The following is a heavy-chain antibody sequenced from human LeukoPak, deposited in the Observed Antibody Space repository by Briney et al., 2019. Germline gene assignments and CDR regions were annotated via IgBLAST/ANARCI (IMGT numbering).Heavy chain of an antibody. CDR1: GFSLRTYA. D-gene: IGHD2-15*01. CDR2: IGGSDDTT. Sequence: GGSLRLSCAPSGFSLRTYAMNWVRQVPGKGLEWVSSIGGSDDTTYYADSVKGRFTISSDFSTNTVSLQMNSLRAEDTAVYFCAKGLVVNDNYFDNWGQGTLVTVSS. V-gene: IGHV3-23*01. J-gene: IGHJ4*02. CDR3: AKGLVVNDNYFDN.